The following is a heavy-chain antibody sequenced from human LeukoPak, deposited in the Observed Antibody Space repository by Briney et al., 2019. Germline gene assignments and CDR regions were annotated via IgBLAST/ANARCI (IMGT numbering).Heavy chain of an antibody. CDR2: IYYSGST. V-gene: IGHV4-31*03. D-gene: IGHD2-15*01. CDR3: AGAGTVVVSANDYVAFDI. J-gene: IGHJ3*02. CDR1: GGSISSRGYY. Sequence: SETLSLTCTVSGGSISSRGYYWSWIRQHPGKGLEWIGYIYYSGSTYYNPSLEGRLTISVDTSKSQFSLKLNSLSAADTAVYFCAGAGTVVVSANDYVAFDIWGQGIMVTVSS.